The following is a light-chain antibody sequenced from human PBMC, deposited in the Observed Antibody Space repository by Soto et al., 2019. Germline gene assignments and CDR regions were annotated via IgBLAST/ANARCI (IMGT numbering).Light chain of an antibody. CDR2: AAS. J-gene: IGKJ1*01. CDR1: HSVSSN. V-gene: IGKV3-20*01. Sequence: EIVMTQSPATLSVSPGERATLSCRASHSVSSNLAWYQQKPGQAPRLLIYAASRRATGIPDRFSGSGSGTDFTLTIRRLEPEDFAVYYCQQYGSSPWTFGQGTKVDIK. CDR3: QQYGSSPWT.